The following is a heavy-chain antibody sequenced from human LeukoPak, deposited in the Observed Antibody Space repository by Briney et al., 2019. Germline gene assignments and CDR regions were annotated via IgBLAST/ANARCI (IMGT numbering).Heavy chain of an antibody. D-gene: IGHD6-19*01. CDR2: IGTAGDP. V-gene: IGHV3-13*05. J-gene: IGHJ4*02. Sequence: GGSLRLSCAAPGFTFSDSDMHWVRQATGKGLEWVSAIGTAGDPYYPGSVKGRFTISRENAKYSFYLQMNSLRAGDTAVYYCARGAYSSGWYGLDYWGQGTLVTVSS. CDR1: GFTFSDSD. CDR3: ARGAYSSGWYGLDY.